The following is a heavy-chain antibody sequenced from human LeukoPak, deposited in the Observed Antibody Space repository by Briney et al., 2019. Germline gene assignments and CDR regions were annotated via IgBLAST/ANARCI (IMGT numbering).Heavy chain of an antibody. J-gene: IGHJ4*02. D-gene: IGHD6-19*01. Sequence: GGSLRLSCAASGFTFNSYWMHWVRQAPGKGLVWVSRINSDGSSTSHADSVTGRFTISRDNAKNTLYLHMNSLRAEDTAVYYCARVRGWPPTFDYWGQGTLVTVSS. V-gene: IGHV3-74*01. CDR1: GFTFNSYW. CDR2: INSDGSST. CDR3: ARVRGWPPTFDY.